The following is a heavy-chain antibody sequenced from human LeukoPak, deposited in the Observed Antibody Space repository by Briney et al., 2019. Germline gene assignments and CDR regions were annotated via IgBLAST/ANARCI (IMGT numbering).Heavy chain of an antibody. J-gene: IGHJ4*02. CDR1: GDSMSSIDW. D-gene: IGHD1-7*01. Sequence: SETLSLTCAVSGDSMSSIDWWSWVRQPPGKGLQWIGEIHHTGSTNYNPSLKSRVTISVDKSKNQFSLNFNSMSAADSAVYYCARLYGNYQNYFDYWGQGTLVTVSS. V-gene: IGHV4-4*02. CDR2: IHHTGST. CDR3: ARLYGNYQNYFDY.